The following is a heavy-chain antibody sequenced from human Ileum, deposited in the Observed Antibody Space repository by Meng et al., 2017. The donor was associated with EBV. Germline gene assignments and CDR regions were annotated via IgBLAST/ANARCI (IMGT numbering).Heavy chain of an antibody. D-gene: IGHD6-19*01. CDR3: ASFPPPGKQWLVTDY. CDR1: GGSISSSNW. V-gene: IGHV4-4*02. J-gene: IGHJ4*02. Sequence: QVQLQESGPGLVKPSATLSLTGAVSGGSISSSNWWRWVRQPPGKGLEWIGEIYHSGSTNYNPSPKSRVTISVDKSKNQFSLKLSSVTAADTAVYYCASFPPPGKQWLVTDYWGQGTLVTVSS. CDR2: IYHSGST.